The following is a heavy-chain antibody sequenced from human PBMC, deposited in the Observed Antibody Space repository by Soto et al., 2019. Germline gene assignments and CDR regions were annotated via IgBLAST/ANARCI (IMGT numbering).Heavy chain of an antibody. CDR3: ARDMGFGLSDY. Sequence: QVQLVQSGAEVKKPGASVKVSCKASGYTFTSYAMYWVRQAPGQRREWMGWINAGNGNTKYSQKLQGRVTITRDTSASTAYMELSSLRSEDTAVDYCARDMGFGLSDYWGQGTLVTVSS. J-gene: IGHJ4*02. D-gene: IGHD3-10*01. V-gene: IGHV1-3*01. CDR2: INAGNGNT. CDR1: GYTFTSYA.